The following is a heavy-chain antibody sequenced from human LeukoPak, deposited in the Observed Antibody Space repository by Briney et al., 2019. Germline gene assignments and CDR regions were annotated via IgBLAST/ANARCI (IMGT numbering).Heavy chain of an antibody. J-gene: IGHJ3*02. V-gene: IGHV1-2*02. CDR1: GYIFTGYY. Sequence: ASVKVSCKASGYIFTGYYMHWVRQAPGQGLEWMGWINTNNGGTNYAQRFQGRVIMTRDTSISTAYMELSRLSSDDTAVYYCARMESSDAFDMWGQGTMVTVSS. CDR2: INTNNGGT. D-gene: IGHD1-1*01. CDR3: ARMESSDAFDM.